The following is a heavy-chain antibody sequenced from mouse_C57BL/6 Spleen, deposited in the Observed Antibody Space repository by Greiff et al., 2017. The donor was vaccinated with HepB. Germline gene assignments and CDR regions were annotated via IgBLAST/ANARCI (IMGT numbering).Heavy chain of an antibody. J-gene: IGHJ1*03. V-gene: IGHV1-82*01. CDR1: GYAFSSSW. Sequence: VKLQQSGPELVKPGASVKISCKASGYAFSSSWMNWVKQRPGKGLEWIGRIYPGDGDTNYNGKFKGKATLTADKSSSTAYMQLSSLTSEDSAVYVCARGANWESWYFDVWGTGTTVTVSS. CDR3: ARGANWESWYFDV. CDR2: IYPGDGDT. D-gene: IGHD4-1*01.